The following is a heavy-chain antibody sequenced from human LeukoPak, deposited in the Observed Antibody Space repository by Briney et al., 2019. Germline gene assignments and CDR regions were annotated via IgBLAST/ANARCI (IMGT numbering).Heavy chain of an antibody. CDR1: GFTFSSYSMN. Sequence: GSLRLSCAASGFTFSSYSMNWVRQAPGKGLEWIGTIYYSGFTYYNPSLNSRVTISVDTSQNQFSLKLSSVTAADAAIYYCASLVTGTMWTDFWGQGTLVTVSS. CDR3: ASLVTGTMWTDF. V-gene: IGHV4-59*04. CDR2: IYYSGFT. J-gene: IGHJ4*02. D-gene: IGHD1-7*01.